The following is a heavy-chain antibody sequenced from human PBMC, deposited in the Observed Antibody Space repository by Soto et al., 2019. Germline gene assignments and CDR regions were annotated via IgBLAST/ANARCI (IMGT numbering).Heavy chain of an antibody. CDR3: ARYYWPGVSYYYYYMDF. Sequence: PSETLSLTCTVSGGSISSYYWSWIRQPPGKGLEWLGYIYYSGSTNYNPSLKSRVTISVDTSKNQFSLKLSSVTAADTAVYYWARYYWPGVSYYYYYMDFWGKGTTVTVSS. CDR2: IYYSGST. D-gene: IGHD3-10*01. V-gene: IGHV4-59*01. J-gene: IGHJ6*03. CDR1: GGSISSYY.